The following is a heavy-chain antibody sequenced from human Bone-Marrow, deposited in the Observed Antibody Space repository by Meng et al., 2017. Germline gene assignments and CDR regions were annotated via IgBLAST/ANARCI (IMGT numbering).Heavy chain of an antibody. CDR2: ISYDGSNK. CDR3: ARARYCSGGSCYPDLGY. V-gene: IGHV3-30*04. Sequence: GESLKISCAASGFTFSSYAMHWVRQAPGKGLEWVAVISYDGSNKYYADSVKGRFTISRDNSKNTLYLQVNSLRAEDTAVYYCARARYCSGGSCYPDLGYWGQGTLVTVSS. J-gene: IGHJ4*02. D-gene: IGHD2-15*01. CDR1: GFTFSSYA.